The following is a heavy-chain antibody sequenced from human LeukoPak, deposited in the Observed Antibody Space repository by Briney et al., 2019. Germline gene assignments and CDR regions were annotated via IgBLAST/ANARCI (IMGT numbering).Heavy chain of an antibody. Sequence: TGGSLRLSCAASGFTFSSYAMSWVRQAPGKGPEWGSAISGSGGSTYYADSVKGRFTISRDNSKNTLYLQMNSLRAEDTAVYYCAKAAPVTPFYFDYWGQGTLVTVSS. CDR3: AKAAPVTPFYFDY. V-gene: IGHV3-23*01. CDR1: GFTFSSYA. CDR2: ISGSGGST. J-gene: IGHJ4*02. D-gene: IGHD4-4*01.